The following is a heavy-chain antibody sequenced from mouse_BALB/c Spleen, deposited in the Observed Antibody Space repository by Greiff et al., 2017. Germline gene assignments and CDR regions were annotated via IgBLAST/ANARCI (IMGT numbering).Heavy chain of an antibody. CDR2: ISYSGST. CDR3: ARGELFDY. V-gene: IGHV3-2*02. CDR1: GFSITSDYA. Sequence: EVKLMESGPGLVKPSQSLSLTCTVTGFSITSDYAWNWIRQFPGNKLEWMGYISYSGSTSYNPTLKSRTSITQDTSKNQFFLQLNSVTTEDTAAYYCARGELFDYWGQGTTLTVSS. J-gene: IGHJ2*01.